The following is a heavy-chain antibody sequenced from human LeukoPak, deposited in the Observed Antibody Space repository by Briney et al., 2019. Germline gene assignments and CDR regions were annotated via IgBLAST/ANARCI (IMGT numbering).Heavy chain of an antibody. CDR3: ARGVYGDYYFDY. Sequence: ASVKVSYKASGYTFTDYYMQWVRQAPGQGLEWMGWINPNSGGTNYAQKFQGRVTMTRDTSISTAYMELSRLRSDDTAVYYCARGVYGDYYFDYWGQGTLVTVSS. D-gene: IGHD4-17*01. V-gene: IGHV1-2*02. J-gene: IGHJ4*02. CDR1: GYTFTDYY. CDR2: INPNSGGT.